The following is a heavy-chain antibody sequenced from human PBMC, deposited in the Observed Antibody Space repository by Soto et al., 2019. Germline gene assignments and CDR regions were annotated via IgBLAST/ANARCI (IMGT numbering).Heavy chain of an antibody. V-gene: IGHV1-8*01. D-gene: IGHD2-15*01. CDR3: ARALRSGGSYYYYYMDV. CDR2: MNPNSGNT. Sequence: ASVKVSWKASGYTFTSYDINWVRQATGQGLEWMGWMNPNSGNTGYAQKFQGRVTMTRNTSISTAYMELSSLRSEDTAVYYCARALRSGGSYYYYYMDVWGKGTTVTVSS. J-gene: IGHJ6*03. CDR1: GYTFTSYD.